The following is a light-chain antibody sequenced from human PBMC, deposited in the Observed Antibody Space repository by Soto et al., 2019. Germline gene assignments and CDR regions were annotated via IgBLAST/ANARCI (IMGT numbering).Light chain of an antibody. CDR2: DVS. J-gene: IGLJ1*01. Sequence: QTALTQPASVSGSPGQSITISCTGTSSDVGGYNYVSWYQQHPGKAPKLMIYDVSNRPSGVSNRFSGSKSGNTASLTISGLQAEDEADYCCSSYTSSSTDYVFGTGTKVTVL. V-gene: IGLV2-14*01. CDR1: SSDVGGYNY. CDR3: SSYTSSSTDYV.